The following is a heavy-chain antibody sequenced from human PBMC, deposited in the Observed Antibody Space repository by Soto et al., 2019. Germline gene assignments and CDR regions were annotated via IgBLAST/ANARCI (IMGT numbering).Heavy chain of an antibody. D-gene: IGHD2-15*01. CDR3: ARGGRDIVVQNTDDAFDI. Sequence: GGSLRLSCAASGFTFSSYTMIWVRQAPGKGLEWVSSIISSSSHKYYGDSVKGRFTISRDNAKKSLDLQMNSLRAEDTAVYYCARGGRDIVVQNTDDAFDIWGQGTMVTVSS. J-gene: IGHJ3*02. CDR1: GFTFSSYT. V-gene: IGHV3-21*01. CDR2: IISSSSHK.